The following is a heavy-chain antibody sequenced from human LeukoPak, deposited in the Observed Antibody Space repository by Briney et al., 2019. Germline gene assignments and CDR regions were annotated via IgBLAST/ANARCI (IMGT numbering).Heavy chain of an antibody. V-gene: IGHV3-30*02. Sequence: SCKASGYTFTSYGMHWVRQAPGKGLEWVAFIRYDGYEKYYADSVKGRFTISRDNSKNTLYVQMNSLRGEDTALYYCAKGNYGGNSGVDYWGQGTLVTVSS. D-gene: IGHD4-23*01. CDR2: IRYDGYEK. CDR1: GYTFTSYG. CDR3: AKGNYGGNSGVDY. J-gene: IGHJ4*02.